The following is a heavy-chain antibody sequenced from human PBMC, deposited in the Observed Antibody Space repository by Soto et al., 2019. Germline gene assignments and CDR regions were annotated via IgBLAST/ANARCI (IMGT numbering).Heavy chain of an antibody. D-gene: IGHD3-3*01. CDR3: ARDRVTIFGVVIKNWFDP. J-gene: IGHJ5*02. Sequence: ASVTFSFKGSCYSFTSYGSIWGQQDHGPGLEWMGWISAYNGNTNYAQKLQGRVTMTTDTSTSTAYMELRSLRSDDTAVYYCARDRVTIFGVVIKNWFDPWGQGTLVTVSS. CDR2: ISAYNGNT. V-gene: IGHV1-18*04. CDR1: CYSFTSYG.